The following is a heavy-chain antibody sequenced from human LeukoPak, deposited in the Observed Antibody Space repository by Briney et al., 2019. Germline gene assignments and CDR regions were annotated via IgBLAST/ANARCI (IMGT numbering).Heavy chain of an antibody. V-gene: IGHV3-NL1*01. D-gene: IGHD5-18*01. CDR2: IYSGGST. CDR1: GFTFSSYA. Sequence: GGSLRLSCAASGFTFSSYAMHWVRQAPGKGLEWVSVIYSGGSTSYADSVKGRFTISRDNSKNTLFLQMNSLRIDDTAVYYCAREGYSSGSRTGIDYWGQGTLVTVSS. CDR3: AREGYSSGSRTGIDY. J-gene: IGHJ4*02.